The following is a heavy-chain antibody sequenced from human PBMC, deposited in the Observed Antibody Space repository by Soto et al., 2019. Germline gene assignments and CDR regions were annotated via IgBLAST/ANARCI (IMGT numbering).Heavy chain of an antibody. Sequence: QVQLQQWGAGPLRPLETLSLTCGVSGGSFSGYYWAWIRQSPGKGLEWIGEINDRGSINYNPSLKSRVSSSVDTSKNHYSLNLRSVTAAYTAVYYCARESHDILTGPPWVWYFDLWGRGTLVTVSS. CDR2: INDRGSI. CDR3: ARESHDILTGPPWVWYFDL. CDR1: GGSFSGYY. V-gene: IGHV4-34*01. D-gene: IGHD3-9*01. J-gene: IGHJ2*01.